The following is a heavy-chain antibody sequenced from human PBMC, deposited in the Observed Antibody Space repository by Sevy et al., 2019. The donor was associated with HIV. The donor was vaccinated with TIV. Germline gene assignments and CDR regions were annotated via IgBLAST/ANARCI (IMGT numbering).Heavy chain of an antibody. CDR1: GVSVSSDNYY. D-gene: IGHD3-9*01. CDR3: ARGYDNVLTPGSWLDA. CDR2: IFYTGNT. V-gene: IGHV4-61*01. Sequence: SETLSLTCTVSGVSVSSDNYYWIWIRQSPGKGLEWIGYIFYTGNTNYNPSLKSRVTISVDTSKSQFSLKLNSMTAADTAVYYCARGYDNVLTPGSWLDAWGQGTLVTVSS. J-gene: IGHJ5*02.